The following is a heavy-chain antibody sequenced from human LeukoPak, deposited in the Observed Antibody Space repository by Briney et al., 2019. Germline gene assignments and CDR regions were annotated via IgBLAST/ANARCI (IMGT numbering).Heavy chain of an antibody. CDR2: MNPNSGNT. Sequence: ASVKVSCKASGYTFTSYDINWVRRATGQGLEWMGWMNPNSGNTGYAQKFQGRVTMTRNTSISTAYMELSSLRSEDTAVYYCARLWAGYCSSTSCYRDDYWGQGTLVTVSS. D-gene: IGHD2-2*01. V-gene: IGHV1-8*01. CDR3: ARLWAGYCSSTSCYRDDY. J-gene: IGHJ4*02. CDR1: GYTFTSYD.